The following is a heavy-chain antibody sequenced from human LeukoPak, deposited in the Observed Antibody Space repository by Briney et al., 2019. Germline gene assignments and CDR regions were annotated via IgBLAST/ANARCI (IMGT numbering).Heavy chain of an antibody. Sequence: SETLSLTCTVSGGSISSYHWRWIRQPPGKGLEGIGYIYYSGSTNYNPSLESRVTISVDTSKNQFSLKLSSVTAADTAVYYCARDQGTRYCSSTSCYAGGLDYWGQGTLVTVSS. D-gene: IGHD2-2*01. CDR3: ARDQGTRYCSSTSCYAGGLDY. V-gene: IGHV4-59*01. CDR2: IYYSGST. CDR1: GGSISSYH. J-gene: IGHJ4*02.